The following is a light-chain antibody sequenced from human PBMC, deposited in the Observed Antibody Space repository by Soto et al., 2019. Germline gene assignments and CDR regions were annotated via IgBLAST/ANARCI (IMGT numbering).Light chain of an antibody. CDR2: GAS. J-gene: IGKJ1*01. CDR3: LQDINYPWT. Sequence: DIQMTHSPSTLSASLGDRATISCRASQTISNWLAWYQQKPGKPPKVLIYGASNLQSGVPPRFSGSGSGTDFTLAISSLQPEDSATYYCLQDINYPWTFGQGTKVDIK. V-gene: IGKV1-5*01. CDR1: QTISNW.